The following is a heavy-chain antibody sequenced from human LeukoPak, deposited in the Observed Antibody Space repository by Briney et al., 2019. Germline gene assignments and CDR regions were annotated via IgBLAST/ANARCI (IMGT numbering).Heavy chain of an antibody. CDR3: ARGGDHYDILTGYYWSFDY. J-gene: IGHJ4*02. CDR1: GFTFSSYG. Sequence: GRSLRLSCAASGFTFSSYGMHWVRQAPGKGLEWEAVIWYDGSNKYYADSVKGRFTISGDNSKNTLYLQMNSLRAEDTAVYYCARGGDHYDILTGYYWSFDYWGQGTLVTVSS. CDR2: IWYDGSNK. V-gene: IGHV3-33*01. D-gene: IGHD3-9*01.